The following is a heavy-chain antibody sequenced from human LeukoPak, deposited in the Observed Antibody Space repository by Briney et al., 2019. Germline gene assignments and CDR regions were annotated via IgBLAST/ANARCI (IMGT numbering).Heavy chain of an antibody. Sequence: ASVKVSCKASGYTFTGYYMHWVRQAPGQGLEWMGWINPNSGGTNYAQKFQGRVTMTRDTSISTAYMELSRPRSDDTAVYYCARRPYVSSGYYARWGQGTLVTVSS. CDR3: ARRPYVSSGYYAR. CDR1: GYTFTGYY. V-gene: IGHV1-2*02. D-gene: IGHD3-22*01. CDR2: INPNSGGT. J-gene: IGHJ4*02.